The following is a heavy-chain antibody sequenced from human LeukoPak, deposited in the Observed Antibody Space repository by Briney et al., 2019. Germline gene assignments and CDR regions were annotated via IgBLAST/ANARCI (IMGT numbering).Heavy chain of an antibody. D-gene: IGHD6-19*01. V-gene: IGHV4-34*01. CDR3: AREWAAVAWNYYYYGMDV. Sequence: SETLSLTCAVYGGSFSGYYWSWIRQPPGKGLEWIGEINHSGSTNYNPSLKSRVTISVDTSKNQFSLKLSSVTAADTAVYYCAREWAAVAWNYYYYGMDVWGQGTTVTVSS. CDR2: INHSGST. J-gene: IGHJ6*02. CDR1: GGSFSGYY.